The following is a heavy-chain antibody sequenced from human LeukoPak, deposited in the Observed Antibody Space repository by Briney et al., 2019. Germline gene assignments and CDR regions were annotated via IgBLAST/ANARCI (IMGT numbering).Heavy chain of an antibody. V-gene: IGHV1-69*13. D-gene: IGHD4-17*01. J-gene: IGHJ4*02. Sequence: ASVKVSCKASGGTLSSYAISWVRQAPGEGLEWMGGVIPIFGTANYAQKFQGRVTITADESTSTAYMEESSVRSEYATDSHCVGAAIDYGDCLDHWGQGTLVTVSS. CDR1: GGTLSSYA. CDR3: VGAAIDYGDCLDH. CDR2: VIPIFGTA.